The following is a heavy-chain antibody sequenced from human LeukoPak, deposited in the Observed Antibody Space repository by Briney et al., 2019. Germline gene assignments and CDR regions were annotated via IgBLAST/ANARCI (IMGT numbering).Heavy chain of an antibody. Sequence: GASVKVSRKASGGTFSSYAISWVRQAPGQGLEWMGGIIPIFGTANYAQKFQGRVAITADESTSTAYMELSSLRSEDTAVYYCARRQYDSSGYYYSPLGYWGQGTLVTVSS. CDR1: GGTFSSYA. V-gene: IGHV1-69*13. CDR3: ARRQYDSSGYYYSPLGY. CDR2: IIPIFGTA. D-gene: IGHD3-22*01. J-gene: IGHJ4*02.